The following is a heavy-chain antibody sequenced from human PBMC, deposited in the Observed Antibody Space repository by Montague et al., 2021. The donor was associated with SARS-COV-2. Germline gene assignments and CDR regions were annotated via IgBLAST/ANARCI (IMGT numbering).Heavy chain of an antibody. Sequence: SLRLSCAASGFTFSSYDMHWVRQATGKGLEWVSAIGTAGDTYYPGSVKGRFTISRENAKNSLYLQMNSLRAGDTVVYYCARAGLGGAYYYYYGMDVWGQGTTVTVSS. CDR1: GFTFSSYD. V-gene: IGHV3-13*01. J-gene: IGHJ6*02. D-gene: IGHD4-23*01. CDR3: ARAGLGGAYYYYYGMDV. CDR2: IGTAGDT.